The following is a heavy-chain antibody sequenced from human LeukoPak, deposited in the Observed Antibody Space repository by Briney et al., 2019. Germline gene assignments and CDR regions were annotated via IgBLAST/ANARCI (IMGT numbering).Heavy chain of an antibody. CDR1: GFSFSSHG. CDR3: AHGGMYQLDY. CDR2: IIGGAGST. V-gene: IGHV3-23*01. D-gene: IGHD2-2*01. Sequence: PGGSLRLSCAASGFSFSSHGMSWVRQAPGKGLEWVSGIIGGAGSTYYADSVKGRFTISRDNSKNTLYLQMNSLRAEDTAVYYCAHGGMYQLDYWGQGTLVTVSS. J-gene: IGHJ4*02.